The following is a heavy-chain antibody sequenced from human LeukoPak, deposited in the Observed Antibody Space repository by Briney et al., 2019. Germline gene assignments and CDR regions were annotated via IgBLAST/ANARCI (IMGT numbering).Heavy chain of an antibody. D-gene: IGHD2-2*01. Sequence: RASVKVSCKASGGTFSSYAISWVRQAPGQGLEWMGGSIPIFGTANYAQKVQGRVTITTDESTSTAYMELSSLRSEDTAVYSCARGNCSSTSCYGYYYYYYMDVWGKGTTVTVSS. CDR2: SIPIFGTA. J-gene: IGHJ6*03. V-gene: IGHV1-69*05. CDR1: GGTFSSYA. CDR3: ARGNCSSTSCYGYYYYYYMDV.